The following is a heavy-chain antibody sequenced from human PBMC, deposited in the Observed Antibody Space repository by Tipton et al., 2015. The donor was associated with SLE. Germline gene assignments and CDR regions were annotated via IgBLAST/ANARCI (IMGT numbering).Heavy chain of an antibody. Sequence: QSGPEVKKPGSSVMVSCKTSGGSFSHYGISWVRQAPGQGLEWMGGIIPMSGSAKYGQKFHGRVSITADESTTTAYMELSSLRSEDTAVYYCARDEEPWGSRHFDSWGQGTLVTVSS. V-gene: IGHV1-69*01. CDR3: ARDEEPWGSRHFDS. CDR1: GGSFSHYG. D-gene: IGHD3-16*01. CDR2: IIPMSGSA. J-gene: IGHJ4*02.